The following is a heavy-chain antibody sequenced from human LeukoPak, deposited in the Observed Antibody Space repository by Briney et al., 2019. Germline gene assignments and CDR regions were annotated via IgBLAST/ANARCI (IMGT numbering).Heavy chain of an antibody. Sequence: ASVKVSCKASGYTFTSYDINWVRQATGQGLEWMGIINPSGGSTSYAQKFQGRVTMTRDTSTSTVYMELSSLRSEDTAVYYCARDVRLRYFDWLLSGDNWFDPWGQGTLVTVSS. CDR1: GYTFTSYD. J-gene: IGHJ5*02. CDR3: ARDVRLRYFDWLLSGDNWFDP. V-gene: IGHV1-46*01. D-gene: IGHD3-9*01. CDR2: INPSGGST.